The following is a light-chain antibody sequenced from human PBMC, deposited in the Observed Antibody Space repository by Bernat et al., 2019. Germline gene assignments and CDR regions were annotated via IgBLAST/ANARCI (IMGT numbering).Light chain of an antibody. V-gene: IGKV1-27*01. CDR1: QGISTY. Sequence: DIQMTQSPSSLSASVGDRVTITCRASQGISTYLAWYQQKPGKVPKLLIYAASTLQSVVPSRFSGSGSGTDFTLTISSLQPEDVATYYCQKYNSAAFTFGPGTKVD. CDR3: QKYNSAAFT. CDR2: AAS. J-gene: IGKJ3*01.